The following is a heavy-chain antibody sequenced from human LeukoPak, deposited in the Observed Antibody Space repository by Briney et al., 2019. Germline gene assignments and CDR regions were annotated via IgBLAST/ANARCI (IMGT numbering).Heavy chain of an antibody. V-gene: IGHV4-34*01. CDR3: ARSGGGRWRYYYGMDV. D-gene: IGHD3-16*01. J-gene: IGHJ6*02. CDR1: XGXXSGYY. CDR2: INHSGST. Sequence: PSETLSLTCAVYXGXXSGYYWSWIRQXXXXXXEWXGEINHSGSTNYNPSLKSRVTISVDTSKNQFSLKLSSVTAADTAVYYCARSGGGRWRYYYGMDVWGQGTTVTVSS.